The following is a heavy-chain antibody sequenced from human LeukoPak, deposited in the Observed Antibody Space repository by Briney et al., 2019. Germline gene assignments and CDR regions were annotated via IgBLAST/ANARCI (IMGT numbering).Heavy chain of an antibody. CDR2: IRYDGSIE. D-gene: IGHD4-17*01. V-gene: IGHV3-30*02. CDR3: ARDIGPYGDYGFYSDY. CDR1: GFTFSNYG. J-gene: IGHJ4*02. Sequence: PGGSLRLSCAASGFTFSNYGMHWVRQAPGKGLEWVTFIRYDGSIEYYADSVKGRFTISRDNSKNTLYLQMTSLRTEDTAVYYCARDIGPYGDYGFYSDYWGQGTLVTVSS.